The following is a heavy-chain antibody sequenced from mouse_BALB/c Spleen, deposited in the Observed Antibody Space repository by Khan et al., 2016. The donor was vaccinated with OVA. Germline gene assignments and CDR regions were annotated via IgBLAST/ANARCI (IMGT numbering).Heavy chain of an antibody. CDR1: GYSITSGYG. CDR2: ISYSGST. V-gene: IGHV3-2*02. J-gene: IGHJ2*01. Sequence: EVQLMESGPGLVKPSQSLSLTCTVTGYSITSGYGWNWIRQFPGNKLEWMGYISYSGSTNYHPSLKSRISITRDTSKNQFFLQVNSVTTEDTATYYCARTARIKYWGQGTTLTVSS. D-gene: IGHD1-2*01. CDR3: ARTARIKY.